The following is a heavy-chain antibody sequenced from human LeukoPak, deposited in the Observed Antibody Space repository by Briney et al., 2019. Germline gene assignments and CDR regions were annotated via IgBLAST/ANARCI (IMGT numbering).Heavy chain of an antibody. CDR2: IYYSGST. CDR3: ASSIAARPNDAFDI. J-gene: IGHJ3*02. D-gene: IGHD6-6*01. V-gene: IGHV4-59*01. CDR1: GGSISSYY. Sequence: SETLSLTCTVSGGSISSYYWSWLRQPPGKGLEWIGYIYYSGSTNYNPSLKSRVTISVDTSKNQFSLKLSSVTAADTAVYYCASSIAARPNDAFDIWGQGTMVTVSS.